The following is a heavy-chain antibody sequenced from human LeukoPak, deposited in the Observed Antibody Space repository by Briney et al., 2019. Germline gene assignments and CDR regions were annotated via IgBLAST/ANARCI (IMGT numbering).Heavy chain of an antibody. CDR2: ISGYNGNT. J-gene: IGHJ5*02. D-gene: IGHD3-10*01. Sequence: ASVTVSCKASGYTFTRYGISWVRQAPGQGLEWMGWISGYNGNTNYAEKLQGRGTMTTDTSTSTVYVELRSLRADDTAVYYCARDSLYYGSGSYLGFDPWGQGTLVTVSS. CDR1: GYTFTRYG. V-gene: IGHV1-18*01. CDR3: ARDSLYYGSGSYLGFDP.